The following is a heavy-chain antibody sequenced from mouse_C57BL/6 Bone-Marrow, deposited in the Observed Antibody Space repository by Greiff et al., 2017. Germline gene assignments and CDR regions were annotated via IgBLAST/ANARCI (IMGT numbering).Heavy chain of an antibody. D-gene: IGHD2-5*01. V-gene: IGHV1-80*01. J-gene: IGHJ1*03. Sequence: VQLQQSGAELVKPGASVKISCKASGYAFSSYWMNWVKQRPGKGLEWIGQIYPGDGDTNYNGKFKGKATLTADKSSSTAYMQLSSLTSEDSAVYFCARGYSNYEWYFDVWGTGTTVTVSS. CDR1: GYAFSSYW. CDR3: ARGYSNYEWYFDV. CDR2: IYPGDGDT.